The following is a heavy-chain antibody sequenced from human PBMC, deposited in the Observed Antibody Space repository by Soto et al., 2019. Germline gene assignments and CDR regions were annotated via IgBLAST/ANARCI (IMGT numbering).Heavy chain of an antibody. Sequence: QVQLQESGPGLVKPSETLSLTCTVSGGSISSYYWSWIRQPPGKGLEGIGYIYYSGSTNYNPSLKSPGTLSVDTSKNPFSLKLSSVTAADTAVYYCARGGEDIVVVVAATPEIVDAFDIWGQGTMVTVSS. V-gene: IGHV4-59*01. CDR3: ARGGEDIVVVVAATPEIVDAFDI. J-gene: IGHJ3*02. D-gene: IGHD2-15*01. CDR2: IYYSGST. CDR1: GGSISSYY.